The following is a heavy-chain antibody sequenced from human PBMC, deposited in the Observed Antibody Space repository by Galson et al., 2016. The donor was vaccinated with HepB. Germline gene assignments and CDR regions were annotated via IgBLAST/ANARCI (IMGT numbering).Heavy chain of an antibody. D-gene: IGHD6-13*01. CDR2: ISGSGGST. CDR3: AKSINIRWYSQDVLTYAMDV. V-gene: IGHV3-23*01. Sequence: SLRLSCAASGFTFSSYAMTWVRQAPGKGLEWVSAISGSGGSTYYADSVKGRFTISRDNSKNSLYLQMNCLRAEDTAVYYCAKSINIRWYSQDVLTYAMDVWGKGTTVTVSS. CDR1: GFTFSSYA. J-gene: IGHJ6*03.